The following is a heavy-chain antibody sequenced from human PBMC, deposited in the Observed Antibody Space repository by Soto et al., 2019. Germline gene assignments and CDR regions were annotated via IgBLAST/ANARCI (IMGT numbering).Heavy chain of an antibody. CDR1: GFSLSTSGVG. CDR3: APSPSWGALTYLTY. D-gene: IGHD1-26*01. V-gene: IGHV2-5*02. Sequence: QITLKESGPTLVKPTQTLTLTCTFSGFSLSTSGVGVGWIRQPPGKALEWLALIYWDDDKRYSPSLKSRLTINKDNSKTQLVLTMPNMDPVDTATYYCAPSPSWGALTYLTYWGQGTLGTVSS. J-gene: IGHJ1*01. CDR2: IYWDDDK.